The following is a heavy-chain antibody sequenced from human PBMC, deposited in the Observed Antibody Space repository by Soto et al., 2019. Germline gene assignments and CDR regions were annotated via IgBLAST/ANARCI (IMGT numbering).Heavy chain of an antibody. V-gene: IGHV1-46*01. D-gene: IGHD2-21*02. CDR2: INPSGGST. CDR1: GYTFTSYY. J-gene: IGHJ5*02. Sequence: QVQLVQSGAEVKKPGASVKVSCKAYGYTFTSYYMHWVRQAPGQGLEWMGIINPSGGSTSYAQKFQGRVTMTRDTSTSTVYMELSSLRSEDTAVYYCARSVVVTAGVDPWGQGTLVTVSS. CDR3: ARSVVVTAGVDP.